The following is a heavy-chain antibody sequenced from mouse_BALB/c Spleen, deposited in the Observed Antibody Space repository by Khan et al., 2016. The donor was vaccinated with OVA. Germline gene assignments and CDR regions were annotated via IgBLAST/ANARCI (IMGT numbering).Heavy chain of an antibody. Sequence: QIQLVQSGPELKKPGETVRISCKASGYTFTTAGMQWVQKMPGKGLKWIGWINTHSGVPKCAEDFKGRFAFSLETSASTVYLQITNLKNEDTATYFCARGGAAYYRNDGGAMDYWGQGTSVTVS. V-gene: IGHV9-4*02. CDR2: INTHSGVP. CDR1: GYTFTTAG. CDR3: ARGGAAYYRNDGGAMDY. J-gene: IGHJ4*01. D-gene: IGHD2-14*01.